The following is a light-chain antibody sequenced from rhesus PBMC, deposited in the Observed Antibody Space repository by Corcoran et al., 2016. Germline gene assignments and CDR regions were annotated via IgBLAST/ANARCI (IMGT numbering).Light chain of an antibody. CDR1: SSDIGGYNG. V-gene: IGLV2-38*01. CDR3: GSYRSGSTYI. CDR2: EVS. J-gene: IGLJ1*01. Sequence: QSALTQPPSVSKSLGQSVTISCTGTSSDIGGYNGVSWYQQHPGTAPRLLIYEVSKRPSGVSDHFSGSKSGNTASLPISGLQAEDEADYYCGSYRSGSTYIFGAGTRLTVL.